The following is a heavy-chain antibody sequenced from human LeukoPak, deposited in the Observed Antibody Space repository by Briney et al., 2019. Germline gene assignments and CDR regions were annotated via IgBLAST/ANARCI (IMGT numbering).Heavy chain of an antibody. J-gene: IGHJ6*03. CDR2: IIPIFGTA. CDR3: ASRSIAATRRDYYYYYMDV. D-gene: IGHD6-6*01. CDR1: GYTFTSYA. Sequence: ASVKVSCKASGYTFTSYAISWVRQAPGQGLEWMGGIIPIFGTANYAQKFQGRVTITADKSTSTAYMELSSLRSEDTAVYYCASRSIAATRRDYYYYYMDVWGKGTTVTVSS. V-gene: IGHV1-69*06.